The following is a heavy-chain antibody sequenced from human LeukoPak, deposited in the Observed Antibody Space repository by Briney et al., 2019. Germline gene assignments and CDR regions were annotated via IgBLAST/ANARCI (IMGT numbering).Heavy chain of an antibody. CDR2: INHSGST. Sequence: PSETLSLTCAVYGGSFSGYYWSWIRQPPGKGLEWIGEINHSGSTNYNPSFKSRVTISVDTSKNQFSLKLSSVTAADTAVYYCARGRSGGDCYLLRSCQSLWGYYFDYWGQGTLVTVSS. J-gene: IGHJ4*02. V-gene: IGHV4-34*01. CDR3: ARGRSGGDCYLLRSCQSLWGYYFDY. CDR1: GGSFSGYY. D-gene: IGHD2-21*01.